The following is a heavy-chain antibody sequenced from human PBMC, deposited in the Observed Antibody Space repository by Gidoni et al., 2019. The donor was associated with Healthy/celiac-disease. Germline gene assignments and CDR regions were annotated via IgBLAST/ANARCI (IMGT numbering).Heavy chain of an antibody. CDR1: GGSISGYY. CDR2: LYYSGST. V-gene: IGHV4-59*08. D-gene: IGHD5-18*01. J-gene: IGHJ4*02. CDR3: GRNRGGGYSYDY. Sequence: QVQLQESGPGLVKPSETLPLTCTVSGGSISGYYWSWFRQPPGKGLEWIGYLYYSGSTNDNPSLKRRGTISVDTTKNQCALKLSCVTAADTAVYYCGRNRGGGYSYDYWGQGTLVTVSS.